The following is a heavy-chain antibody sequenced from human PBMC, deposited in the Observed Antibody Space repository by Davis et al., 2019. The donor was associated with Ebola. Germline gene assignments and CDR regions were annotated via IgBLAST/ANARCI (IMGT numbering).Heavy chain of an antibody. V-gene: IGHV3-7*01. J-gene: IGHJ6*02. D-gene: IGHD2-2*01. CDR3: ARDIVVVPAAIDYYYYGMDV. Sequence: PGGSLRLSCAASGFTFSSYGMHWVRQAPGKGLEWVANIKQDGSEKYYVDSVKGRFTISRDNAKNSLYLQMNSLRAEDTAVYYCARDIVVVPAAIDYYYYGMDVWGQGTTVTVSS. CDR1: GFTFSSYG. CDR2: IKQDGSEK.